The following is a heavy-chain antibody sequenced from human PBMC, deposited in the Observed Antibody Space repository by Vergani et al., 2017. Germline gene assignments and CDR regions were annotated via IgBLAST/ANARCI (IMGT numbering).Heavy chain of an antibody. D-gene: IGHD5-18*01. CDR1: GYTFTSYG. CDR2: INPSGGST. Sequence: QVQLVQSGAEVKKPGASVKVSCKASGYTFTSYGISWVRQAPGQGLEWMGIINPSGGSTSYAQKFQGRVTITADESTSTAYMELSSLRSEDTAVYYCARRGYSYGYEDYGMDVWGQGTTVTVSS. V-gene: IGHV1-46*01. J-gene: IGHJ6*02. CDR3: ARRGYSYGYEDYGMDV.